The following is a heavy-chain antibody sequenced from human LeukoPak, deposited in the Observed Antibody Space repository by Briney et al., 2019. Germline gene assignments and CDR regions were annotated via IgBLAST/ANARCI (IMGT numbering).Heavy chain of an antibody. J-gene: IGHJ3*02. CDR3: ARRTEWLALDAFDI. CDR1: GGTSSSYA. Sequence: SVKVSCKASGGTSSSYAISWVRQAPGQGLEWMGRIIPILGIANYAQKFQGRVTITADKSTSTAYMELSSLRSEDTAVYYCARRTEWLALDAFDIWGQGTMVTVSS. CDR2: IIPILGIA. D-gene: IGHD6-19*01. V-gene: IGHV1-69*04.